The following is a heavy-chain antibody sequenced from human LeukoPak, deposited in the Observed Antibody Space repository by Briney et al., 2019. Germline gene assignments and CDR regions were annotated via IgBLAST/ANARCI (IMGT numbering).Heavy chain of an antibody. CDR1: GFTFSSYS. CDR2: ISSSSSTI. CDR3: ARGDVVVPAALRGAAFDI. D-gene: IGHD2-2*01. V-gene: IGHV3-48*01. J-gene: IGHJ3*02. Sequence: PGGSLRLSCAATGFTFSSYSMNWVRQAPGKGLEWVSYISSSSSTIYYADSVKGRFTISRDNAKNSLYLQMNSLRAEDTAVYYCARGDVVVPAALRGAAFDIWGQGTMVTVSS.